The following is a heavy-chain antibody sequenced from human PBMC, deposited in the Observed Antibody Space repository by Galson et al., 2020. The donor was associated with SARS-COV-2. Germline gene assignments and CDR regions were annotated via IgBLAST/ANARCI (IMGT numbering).Heavy chain of an antibody. CDR1: GFTFSDYY. V-gene: IGHV3-11*06. J-gene: IGHJ1*01. Sequence: GESPKISCAASGFTFSDYYMSWIRQAPGKGLEWISYISSSGSYTNYEDSVKGRFTISRDNAKNSLYLQMNSLRAEDTALYFCARNGRDCSGGICYGAEYFQYWGQGNPVTVSS. CDR2: ISSSGSYT. D-gene: IGHD2-15*01. CDR3: ARNGRDCSGGICYGAEYFQY.